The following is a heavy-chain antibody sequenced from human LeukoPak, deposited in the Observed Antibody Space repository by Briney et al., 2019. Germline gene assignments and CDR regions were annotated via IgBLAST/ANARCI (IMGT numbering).Heavy chain of an antibody. V-gene: IGHV4-34*01. CDR1: GGSFSGYY. D-gene: IGHD2-15*01. CDR3: AREECSGSRCYSSNPSWYFYYMDV. J-gene: IGHJ6*03. CDR2: INHSGIT. Sequence: PSETLSLTCAVYGGSFSGYYWSWIRQPPGKGLEWIGEINHSGITNYNPSLKSRVTISVDTSKNQFSLKLSSVTAADTAVYYCAREECSGSRCYSSNPSWYFYYMDVWGKGTRVTVSS.